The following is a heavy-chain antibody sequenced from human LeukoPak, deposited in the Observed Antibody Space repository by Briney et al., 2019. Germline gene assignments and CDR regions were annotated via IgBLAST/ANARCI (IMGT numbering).Heavy chain of an antibody. CDR2: VYSGGNT. D-gene: IGHD3-10*01. J-gene: IGHJ4*02. V-gene: IGHV3-66*01. Sequence: GGSLRLSCAASGFSVSNNYMSWVRQAPGRGLEWVSFVYSGGNTAYADSVKGRFTISRDNSRDTLYLQMNRLRVEDAAVYFCARESGFGELFPFAFDYWGQGALVTVAS. CDR1: GFSVSNNY. CDR3: ARESGFGELFPFAFDY.